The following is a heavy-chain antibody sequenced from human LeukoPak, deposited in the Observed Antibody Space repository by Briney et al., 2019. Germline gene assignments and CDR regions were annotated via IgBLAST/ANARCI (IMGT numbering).Heavy chain of an antibody. CDR3: AKKRYQLLSHFDY. D-gene: IGHD2-2*01. J-gene: IGHJ4*02. CDR2: IGGSGANT. Sequence: PGGSLRLSCVASGFTFPRYAMNWVRQAPGKGLEWVSGIGGSGANTYYAEYVKGRFTISRDNSKNTVYLQMNSLRAEDTAVYYCAKKRYQLLSHFDYWGQGTLVTVSS. V-gene: IGHV3-23*01. CDR1: GFTFPRYA.